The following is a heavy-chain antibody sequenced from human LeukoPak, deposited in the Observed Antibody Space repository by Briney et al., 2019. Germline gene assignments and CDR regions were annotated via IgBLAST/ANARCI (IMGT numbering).Heavy chain of an antibody. CDR2: INSDGSTT. V-gene: IGHV3-74*01. CDR1: GFTLSSYW. Sequence: PGGSLRLSCAASGFTLSSYWMHWVRQAPGKGLVWVSRINSDGSTTSYADSVKGRFTISRDNAKNTLYLQMNSLRAEDTAVYYCARRSAAKDAFDIWGQGTMVTVSS. D-gene: IGHD6-25*01. J-gene: IGHJ3*02. CDR3: ARRSAAKDAFDI.